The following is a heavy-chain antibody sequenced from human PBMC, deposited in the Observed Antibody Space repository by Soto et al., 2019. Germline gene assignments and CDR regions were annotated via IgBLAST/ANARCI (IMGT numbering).Heavy chain of an antibody. CDR3: ARAAMAEDHYYYYMDV. D-gene: IGHD6-19*01. CDR2: INPSGGST. Sequence: GASVKVSCKASGYTFTSYYMHWVRQAPGQGLEWMGIINPSGGSTSYAQKFQGRVTMTRDTSTSTVYMELSSLRSEDTAVYYCARAAMAEDHYYYYMDVWGKGTTVTVS. V-gene: IGHV1-46*01. J-gene: IGHJ6*03. CDR1: GYTFTSYY.